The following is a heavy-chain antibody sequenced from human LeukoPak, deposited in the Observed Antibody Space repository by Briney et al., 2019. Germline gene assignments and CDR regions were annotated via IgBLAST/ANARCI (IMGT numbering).Heavy chain of an antibody. Sequence: GGSLRLSCAASGFTFSSYAINWVRQAPGKGLEWVSTISGSGRTTFYPDSVRGRFTISRDNSKNTLYLQMNSLRAGDTAVYYCARESWRVWGQGTTVTVSS. J-gene: IGHJ6*02. CDR1: GFTFSSYA. D-gene: IGHD6-13*01. CDR3: ARESWRV. CDR2: ISGSGRTT. V-gene: IGHV3-23*01.